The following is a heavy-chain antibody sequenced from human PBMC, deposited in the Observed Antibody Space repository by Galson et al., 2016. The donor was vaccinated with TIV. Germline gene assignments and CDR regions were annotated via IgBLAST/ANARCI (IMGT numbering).Heavy chain of an antibody. CDR1: GFTFGHYA. D-gene: IGHD1-1*01. V-gene: IGHV3-49*03. CDR3: TRTAMGSTRNAFDI. J-gene: IGHJ3*02. CDR2: ITSKTYGATT. Sequence: SLRLSCAASGFTFGHYAVNWFRQAPGKGLEWVGFITSKTYGATTEYAASVKGRFTISREDSRNIAYLQMNSLETEDTDVYYCTRTAMGSTRNAFDIWGQGTVVTVSS.